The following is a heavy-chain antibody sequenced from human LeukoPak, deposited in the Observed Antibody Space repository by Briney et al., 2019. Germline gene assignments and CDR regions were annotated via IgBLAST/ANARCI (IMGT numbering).Heavy chain of an antibody. CDR2: IYTSGST. CDR1: GGSISSYY. CDR3: ASDMGATYYDFWSGYSALFDY. J-gene: IGHJ4*02. V-gene: IGHV4-4*07. D-gene: IGHD3-3*01. Sequence: SETLSLTCTVSGGSISSYYWSWIRQPAGKGLEWNGRIYTSGSTNYNPSLKSRVTMSVDTSKNQFSLKLSSVTAADTAVYYCASDMGATYYDFWSGYSALFDYWGQGTLVTVSS.